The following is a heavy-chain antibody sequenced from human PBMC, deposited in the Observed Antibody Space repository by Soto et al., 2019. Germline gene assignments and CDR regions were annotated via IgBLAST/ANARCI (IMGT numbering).Heavy chain of an antibody. J-gene: IGHJ5*01. D-gene: IGHD5-12*01. V-gene: IGHV3-64D*06. CDR3: MNVELRYSGYDFYSSVACQIQWFDY. CDR1: GFTFSSYA. CDR2: IRSNGGST. Sequence: GGSLRLSCSASGFTFSSYAMHWVRQAPGKVLESVSAIRSNGGSTYYAVSVKGRFTISRDXXKNTLYLQMSSLRAEVSAVYYCMNVELRYSGYDFYSSVACQIQWFDYWGQGTVVTVSS.